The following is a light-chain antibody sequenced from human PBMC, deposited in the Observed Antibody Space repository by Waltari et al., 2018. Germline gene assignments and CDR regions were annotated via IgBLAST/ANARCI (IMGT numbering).Light chain of an antibody. CDR3: QQYNNWRT. Sequence: EVLMTQSPATLSVSPGERAPLPCRASQSISRNLAWYQKKPGQAPRLLIYGASTRAPGIPARFSGSGSGTDFTLSISSLQSEDVAVYYCQQYNNWRTFGQGTKLEMK. CDR2: GAS. J-gene: IGKJ2*01. CDR1: QSISRN. V-gene: IGKV3-15*01.